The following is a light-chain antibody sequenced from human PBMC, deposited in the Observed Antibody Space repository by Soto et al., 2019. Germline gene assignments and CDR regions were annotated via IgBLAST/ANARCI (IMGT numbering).Light chain of an antibody. CDR3: QQYNAWPLT. Sequence: EIVMTQSPATLSVSPGERATLSCRASQSVSSYLAWYQHKPGQAARLLIYGASTRATGIAARFSGSGSGTEFTLTISSLQSEDFAVYYCQQYNAWPLTFGGGTKVEIK. CDR2: GAS. V-gene: IGKV3-15*01. CDR1: QSVSSY. J-gene: IGKJ4*01.